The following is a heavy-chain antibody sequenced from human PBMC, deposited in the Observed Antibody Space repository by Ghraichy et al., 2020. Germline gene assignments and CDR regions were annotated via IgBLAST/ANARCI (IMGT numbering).Heavy chain of an antibody. D-gene: IGHD6-19*01. V-gene: IGHV4-39*01. J-gene: IGHJ4*02. CDR1: GGSISSSRYY. Sequence: SETLSLTCTVSGGSISSSRYYWGWIRQPPGKGLEWIGSIYYSGSTYYNPSLKSRVTISVDTSKNQFSLKLSSVTAADTAVYYCARLYSSGWYYFDHWGQGTLVTVSS. CDR3: ARLYSSGWYYFDH. CDR2: IYYSGST.